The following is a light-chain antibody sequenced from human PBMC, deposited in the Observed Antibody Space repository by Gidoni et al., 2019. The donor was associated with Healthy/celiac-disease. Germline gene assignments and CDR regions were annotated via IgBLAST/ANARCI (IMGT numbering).Light chain of an antibody. CDR2: GAS. Sequence: EIVLTQSPGTLSLSPGERATLSCRASKSVSSSYLAWYQQKPGQAPRLLIYGASSRATGIPDRFSGSGSGTDFTLTISRLEPEDFAVYYCQQYGSSPQDFGGGTKVEIK. CDR3: QQYGSSPQD. CDR1: KSVSSSY. V-gene: IGKV3-20*01. J-gene: IGKJ4*01.